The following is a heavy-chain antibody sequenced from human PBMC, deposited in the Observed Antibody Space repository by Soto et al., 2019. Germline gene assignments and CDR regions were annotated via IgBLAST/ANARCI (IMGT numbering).Heavy chain of an antibody. J-gene: IGHJ4*02. CDR1: GFTFSSHA. D-gene: IGHD3-10*01. CDR3: ARDPSSGDY. V-gene: IGHV3-21*01. Sequence: PGGSLRLSCAASGFTFSSHAMNWVRQAPGKGLEWVSSITSSSTYRYYADSVKGRFTISRGDAKNSLYLQMNSLRVEDTAVYYCARDPSSGDYWGQGTLVTVSS. CDR2: ITSSSTYR.